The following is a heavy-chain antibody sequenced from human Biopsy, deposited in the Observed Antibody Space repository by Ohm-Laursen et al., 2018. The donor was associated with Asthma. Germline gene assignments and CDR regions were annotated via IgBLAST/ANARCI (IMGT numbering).Heavy chain of an antibody. D-gene: IGHD3-9*01. CDR1: GYNFISFA. CDR2: VNTGNGAT. Sequence: ASESLSRQASGYNFISFAIHWARQAPGQRLEWMGFVNTGNGATKYSQKFQGRVTITRDTSASTAYMELRSLRSEDTATYYCARTYYDFLTGQVKDVFGVWGQGTMVTVSS. J-gene: IGHJ3*01. V-gene: IGHV1-3*04. CDR3: ARTYYDFLTGQVKDVFGV.